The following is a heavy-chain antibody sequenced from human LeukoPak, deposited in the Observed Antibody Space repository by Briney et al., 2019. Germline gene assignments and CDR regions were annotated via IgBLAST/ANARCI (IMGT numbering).Heavy chain of an antibody. V-gene: IGHV4-61*02. CDR3: ARAPGGYLDY. CDR2: IYTSGST. Sequence: SQTLSLTCTVSGGSISSGSYYWSWIRQPAGKGLEWIGRIYTSGSTNYNPSLKSRVTISVDTSKNQFSLKLSSVTAADTAVYYCARAPGGYLDYWGQETLVTVSS. CDR1: GGSISSGSYY. D-gene: IGHD3-16*01. J-gene: IGHJ4*02.